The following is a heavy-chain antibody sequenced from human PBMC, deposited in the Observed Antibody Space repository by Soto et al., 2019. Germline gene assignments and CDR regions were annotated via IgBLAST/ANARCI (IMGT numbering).Heavy chain of an antibody. V-gene: IGHV4-39*01. Sequence: PSETLSLTCPVSGGTISSSSYYWGWIRQPPGKGLEWIGSIYYSGSTYYNPSLKSRVTISVDTSKNQFSLKLSSVTAADTAVYYCAAVARLQEYWGQGTLVTVSS. CDR1: GGTISSSSYY. CDR3: AAVARLQEY. D-gene: IGHD2-15*01. J-gene: IGHJ4*02. CDR2: IYYSGST.